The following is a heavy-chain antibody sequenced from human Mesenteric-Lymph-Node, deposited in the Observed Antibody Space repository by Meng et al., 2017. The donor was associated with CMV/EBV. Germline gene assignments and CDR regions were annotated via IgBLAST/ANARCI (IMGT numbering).Heavy chain of an antibody. CDR1: GVSVTSGAYH. V-gene: IGHV4-61*08. CDR2: IYGTGIT. D-gene: IGHD2/OR15-2a*01. J-gene: IGHJ4*02. Sequence: QVLLQASGPGLVKPSETLSLTCIVSGVSVTSGAYHWSWIRQSPGEGLEWIGYIYGTGITIYNPSLKSRVTILLETSKNQFSLKLNSVTTADTAVYYCAKSRSSTPGIVDDWGQGTLVTVSS. CDR3: AKSRSSTPGIVDD.